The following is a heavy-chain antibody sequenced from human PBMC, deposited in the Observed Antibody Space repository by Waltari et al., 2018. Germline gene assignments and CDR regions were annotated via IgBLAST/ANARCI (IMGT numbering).Heavy chain of an antibody. CDR1: RFTLSSHE. V-gene: IGHV3-48*03. CDR3: ARDSPRDGWSDY. CDR2: ISSSGNLI. D-gene: IGHD2-15*01. Sequence: EVQLVESGGGLVQPGGSLRLSCAASRFTLSSHEMNWVRQAPGKGLEWISFISSSGNLIFYADSVKGRFTISRDNAENSLYLQMNSLRAEDTAIYYWARDSPRDGWSDYWGQGTLVTVSS. J-gene: IGHJ4*02.